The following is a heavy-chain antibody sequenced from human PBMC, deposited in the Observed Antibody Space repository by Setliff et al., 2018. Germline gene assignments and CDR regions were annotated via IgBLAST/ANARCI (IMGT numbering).Heavy chain of an antibody. CDR3: ARDRKEIVVKPPAASLDY. Sequence: ASVKVSCKTSGYAFPFYYLHWVRQAPGQGLEWMGWISAYNGYIVYAQKFQGRVTMTTDTSTTTAYMEVRSLRSDDTAVYYCARDRKEIVVKPPAASLDYWGQGTQVTVSS. J-gene: IGHJ4*02. V-gene: IGHV1-18*04. D-gene: IGHD2-2*01. CDR2: ISAYNGYI. CDR1: GYAFPFYY.